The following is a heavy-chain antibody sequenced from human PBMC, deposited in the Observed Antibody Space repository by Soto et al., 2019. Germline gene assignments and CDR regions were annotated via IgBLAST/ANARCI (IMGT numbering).Heavy chain of an antibody. CDR2: MNPNSGNT. CDR3: AREVTGRFDY. J-gene: IGHJ4*02. Sequence: QVQLVQSGAEVKKPGASVKVSCKASGYTFTSYDINWVRQATGQGLEWMGWMNPNSGNTAYAQKFQGRVTMTRNTSMSTAYVELSSLRSGDTAGYYCAREVTGRFDYWGQGTLVTVSS. V-gene: IGHV1-8*01. D-gene: IGHD1-20*01. CDR1: GYTFTSYD.